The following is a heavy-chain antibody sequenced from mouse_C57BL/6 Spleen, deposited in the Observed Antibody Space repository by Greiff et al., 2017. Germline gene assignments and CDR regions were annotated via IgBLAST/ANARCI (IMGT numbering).Heavy chain of an antibody. D-gene: IGHD3-2*02. CDR2: ISDGGSYT. V-gene: IGHV5-4*01. Sequence: EVQLVESGGGLVKPGGSLKLSCAASGFTFSSYAMSWVRQTPETRLEWVATISDGGSYTYYPDNVKGRFTISRDNAKNHLYLQMSHLKSEDRAMYYCARGSRGYVRFAGWGQGNLVTVSA. J-gene: IGHJ3*01. CDR1: GFTFSSYA. CDR3: ARGSRGYVRFAG.